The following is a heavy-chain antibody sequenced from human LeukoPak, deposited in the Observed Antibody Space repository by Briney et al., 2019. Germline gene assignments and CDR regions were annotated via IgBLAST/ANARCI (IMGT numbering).Heavy chain of an antibody. CDR1: GFTFSSYA. CDR2: ISGSGGST. CDR3: AKDLLPPYYYDSSGYLGGLNAFDI. J-gene: IGHJ3*02. V-gene: IGHV3-23*01. D-gene: IGHD3-22*01. Sequence: GGSLRLSCAASGFTFSSYAMSWVRQAPGKGLEWVSAISGSGGSTYYADSVKGRFTISRDNSKNTLYLQMNSLRAEDTAVYYCAKDLLPPYYYDSSGYLGGLNAFDIWGQGTMVTVSS.